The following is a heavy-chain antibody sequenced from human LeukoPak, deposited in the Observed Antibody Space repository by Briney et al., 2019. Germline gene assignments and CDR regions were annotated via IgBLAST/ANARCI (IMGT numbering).Heavy chain of an antibody. V-gene: IGHV3-74*01. Sequence: PGGSLRLSCAASGFTLSLAWMHWVRQAPGKGLEWVSRIKYDGSYTNYADSVKGRFTISRDNARNTLSLHMISLRAEDTAVYYCARGMPYYYDSSGYYYNFDYWGQGTLVTVSS. CDR2: IKYDGSYT. D-gene: IGHD3-22*01. CDR1: GFTLSLAW. CDR3: ARGMPYYYDSSGYYYNFDY. J-gene: IGHJ4*02.